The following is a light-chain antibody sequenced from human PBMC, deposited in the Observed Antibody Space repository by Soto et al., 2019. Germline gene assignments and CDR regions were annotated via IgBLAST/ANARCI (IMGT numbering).Light chain of an antibody. CDR2: NNN. Sequence: QSVLTQPPSASGTPGQSVTISCSGSSSNIGSNTVNWYQQLPGTAPKLLIYNNNQRPSGVPDRFAGSKSGTSASLAISGRQSEDEADYYCAAWDDSLNGLVFGTGTKVTFL. CDR3: AAWDDSLNGLV. J-gene: IGLJ1*01. V-gene: IGLV1-44*01. CDR1: SSNIGSNT.